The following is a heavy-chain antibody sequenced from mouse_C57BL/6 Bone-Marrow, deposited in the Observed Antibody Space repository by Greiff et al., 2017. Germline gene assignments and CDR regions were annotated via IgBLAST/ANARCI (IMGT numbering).Heavy chain of an antibody. D-gene: IGHD3-2*02. CDR3: ARQRLFAY. V-gene: IGHV5-9*01. CDR1: GFTFSRYT. J-gene: IGHJ3*01. CDR2: LSGGGGNT. Sequence: EVNVVESGGGLVKPGGSLKLSCAATGFTFSRYTMSWVRQTPEKRLEWVATLSGGGGNTYYPDSVKGRFTISRDNAKNTLYLQMSSLRSEDTALYYCARQRLFAYWGQGTLVTVSA.